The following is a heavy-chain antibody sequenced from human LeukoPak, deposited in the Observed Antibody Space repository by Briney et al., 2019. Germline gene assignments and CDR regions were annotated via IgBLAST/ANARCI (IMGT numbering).Heavy chain of an antibody. Sequence: PGGSLRLSCAASGFTFSSYSMNWVRQAPGKGLEWVSSISSSSSYIYYADSVKGRFTISRDNAKNSLYLQMNSLRAEDTAVYYCARDPGIRGAGTPGAFDIWGQGTMVTVSS. CDR2: ISSSSSYI. CDR3: ARDPGIRGAGTPGAFDI. D-gene: IGHD6-19*01. J-gene: IGHJ3*02. CDR1: GFTFSSYS. V-gene: IGHV3-21*01.